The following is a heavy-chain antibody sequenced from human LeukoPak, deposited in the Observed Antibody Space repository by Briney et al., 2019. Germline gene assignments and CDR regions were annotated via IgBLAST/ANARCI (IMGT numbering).Heavy chain of an antibody. CDR1: DGSINSYY. Sequence: PSETLSLTCSVSDGSINSYYWNWLRRPPGKGLEWIGYIYYSGNTNYSPSLKSRVTMSVDTSKNLFSLKVSSVTAADTAVYYCARGRSNYYGMDVWGQGTTVTVSS. D-gene: IGHD1-26*01. CDR2: IYYSGNT. J-gene: IGHJ6*02. CDR3: ARGRSNYYGMDV. V-gene: IGHV4-59*01.